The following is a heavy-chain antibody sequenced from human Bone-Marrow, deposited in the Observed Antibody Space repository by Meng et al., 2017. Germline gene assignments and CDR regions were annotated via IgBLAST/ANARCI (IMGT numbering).Heavy chain of an antibody. D-gene: IGHD3-22*01. Sequence: QVHLQRWGAGLLKPSETLSLTCAVYGGSFSGYYWSWIRQPPGKGLEWIGEINHSGSTNYNPSLKSRVTISVDTSKNQFSLKLSSVTAADTAVYYCARVGVVVITPNWFDPWGQGTLVTVSS. CDR1: GGSFSGYY. J-gene: IGHJ5*02. V-gene: IGHV4-34*01. CDR3: ARVGVVVITPNWFDP. CDR2: INHSGST.